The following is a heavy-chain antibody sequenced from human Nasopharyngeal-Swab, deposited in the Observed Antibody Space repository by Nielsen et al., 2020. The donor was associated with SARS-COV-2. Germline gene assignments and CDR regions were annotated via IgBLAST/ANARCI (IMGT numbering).Heavy chain of an antibody. D-gene: IGHD2-15*01. CDR1: GFTFSSFW. J-gene: IGHJ5*02. Sequence: GESLKISCAASGFTFSSFWMNWVRQAPGKGLEWVANIKQDGSEKYYVDSVKGRFTISRDNAKNSLYLQMNSLRAEDTAVYYCARDNSGGTSVGLDPWGQGTLVTVSS. CDR2: IKQDGSEK. CDR3: ARDNSGGTSVGLDP. V-gene: IGHV3-7*01.